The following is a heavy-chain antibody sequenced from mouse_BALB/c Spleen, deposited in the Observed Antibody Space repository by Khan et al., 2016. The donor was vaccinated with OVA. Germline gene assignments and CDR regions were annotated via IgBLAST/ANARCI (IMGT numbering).Heavy chain of an antibody. CDR1: GYTFTSYW. J-gene: IGHJ2*01. V-gene: IGHV1-7*01. Sequence: QVQLKESGAELAKPGASVKMSCKASGYTFTSYWMHWVKQRPGQGLEWIGYINPSTGYTEYNQKFKDKATLTADKSSSTAYMQLSSLTSEDSAVYYCARRTTVVDYWGQGTTVTVSS. D-gene: IGHD1-1*01. CDR2: INPSTGYT. CDR3: ARRTTVVDY.